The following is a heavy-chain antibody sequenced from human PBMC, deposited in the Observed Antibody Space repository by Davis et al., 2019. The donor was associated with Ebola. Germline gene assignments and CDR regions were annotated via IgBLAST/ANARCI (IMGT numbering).Heavy chain of an antibody. CDR1: GFTFSNSW. V-gene: IGHV3-7*03. Sequence: GESLKISCAASGFTFSNSWMSWARQAPGKGLECVAHIKEDGSKEFYVDSVKGRFTISRDNAKSSLYLQMNSLRADDAAVYYCVKRLDSYFECWGQGTLVTVSS. CDR2: IKEDGSKE. CDR3: VKRLDSYFEC. J-gene: IGHJ4*02. D-gene: IGHD3-16*01.